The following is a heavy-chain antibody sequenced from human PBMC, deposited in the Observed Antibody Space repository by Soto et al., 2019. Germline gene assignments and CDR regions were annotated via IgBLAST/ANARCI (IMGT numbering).Heavy chain of an antibody. Sequence: EGQLVESGGGLVQPGRSLRLLCAVSGFTFDEYAMHWVRQRPGKGLEWVSSIGWNSGSIAYAGSVKGRFTISRDNANNSLSLQMNNLRTEDTALYYCAKGAYHSSGTYLFSFDVWGQGTLVTVSS. CDR3: AKGAYHSSGTYLFSFDV. V-gene: IGHV3-9*01. CDR2: IGWNSGSI. D-gene: IGHD3-16*02. CDR1: GFTFDEYA. J-gene: IGHJ4*02.